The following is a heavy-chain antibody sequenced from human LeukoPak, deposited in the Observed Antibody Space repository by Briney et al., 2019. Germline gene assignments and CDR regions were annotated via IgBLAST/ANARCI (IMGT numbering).Heavy chain of an antibody. CDR2: IYYSGTT. D-gene: IGHD1-26*01. V-gene: IGHV4-59*08. CDR3: ARHIDSGSYAGYYYGMDF. Sequence: SETLSLTCTVSGGSISSYYWSWIRQPPGKGLEWVGYIYYSGTTNYNPSLKSRVTISVDTSKNQFSLKLSSVTAADTAVYYCARHIDSGSYAGYYYGMDFWGQGTTVTVSS. CDR1: GGSISSYY. J-gene: IGHJ6*02.